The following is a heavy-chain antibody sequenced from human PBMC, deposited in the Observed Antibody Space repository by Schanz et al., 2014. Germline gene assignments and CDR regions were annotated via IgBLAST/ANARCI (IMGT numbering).Heavy chain of an antibody. CDR1: GGSISSGRYY. D-gene: IGHD2-2*02. V-gene: IGHV4-61*02. J-gene: IGHJ6*03. Sequence: QVQLQESGPGLVKPSQTLSLTCSVSGGSISSGRYYWNWIRQPAGKGLEWIGRVYTSGSTNYNPSLKSRATIPLDPPKTQFPRKLSSVTAADTAVYYCARGGARRFPVVPDAIQGLRGHYYYYYLDVWGKGTTVTASS. CDR2: VYTSGST. CDR3: ARGGARRFPVVPDAIQGLRGHYYYYYLDV.